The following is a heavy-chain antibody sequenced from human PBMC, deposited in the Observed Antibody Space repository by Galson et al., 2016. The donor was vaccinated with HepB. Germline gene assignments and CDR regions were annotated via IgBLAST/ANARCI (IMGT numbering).Heavy chain of an antibody. CDR2: ISHDGSNK. V-gene: IGHV3-30-3*01. CDR3: ARGGVIVVVPAAIDYYYYGVDV. J-gene: IGHJ6*02. Sequence: SLRLSCAASGFTFSSYAMHWVRQAPGKGLEWVAVISHDGSNKYFVDSVEGRFTISRDNFKNTLYLLMNSLRAEDTAVYFCARGGVIVVVPAAIDYYYYGVDVWGQGTTVTVS. CDR1: GFTFSSYA. D-gene: IGHD2-2*01.